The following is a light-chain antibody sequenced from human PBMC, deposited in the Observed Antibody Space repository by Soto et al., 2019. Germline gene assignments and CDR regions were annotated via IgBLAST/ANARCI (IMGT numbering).Light chain of an antibody. J-gene: IGKJ5*01. V-gene: IGKV3-15*01. CDR2: GAS. CDR3: QQHSNWPPIT. Sequence: IVLTQSPATLSVPPGERATLSWMASQSVSTNFAWYQKRPGQAPRLLFYGASTRATGIPARFSGSGSGTELTLTISSLQSEDFAVYYCQQHSNWPPITFGQGTRLEIK. CDR1: QSVSTN.